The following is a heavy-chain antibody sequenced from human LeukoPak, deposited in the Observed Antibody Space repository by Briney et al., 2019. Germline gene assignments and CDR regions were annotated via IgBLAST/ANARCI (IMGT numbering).Heavy chain of an antibody. Sequence: GGALRLSCAASRLTLREHYMGWGRQSPRKGLERVGRIRNTANYYTTDYAASERGTFTNSRDDSKSSVSLQTHGLRTEDTALYYCARDDSSGWYLRWFDPWGQGTLVTVSS. CDR3: ARDDSSGWYLRWFDP. J-gene: IGHJ5*02. D-gene: IGHD6-19*01. V-gene: IGHV3-72*01. CDR2: IRNTANYYTT. CDR1: RLTLREHY.